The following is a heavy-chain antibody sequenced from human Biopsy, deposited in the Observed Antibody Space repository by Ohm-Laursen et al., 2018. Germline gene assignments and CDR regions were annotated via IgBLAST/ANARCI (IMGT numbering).Heavy chain of an antibody. Sequence: SDTLSLTCTVSGASITSYYWSWIRQPAGKGLEWIGHTYKGGNTNHNPSLKGRVSMSVDTSKNQLSLTLRSVTAADTAVYYCARDLPSSYYYAMDVWGQGTTVTVSS. CDR3: ARDLPSSYYYAMDV. CDR2: TYKGGNT. V-gene: IGHV4-4*07. J-gene: IGHJ6*02. CDR1: GASITSYY.